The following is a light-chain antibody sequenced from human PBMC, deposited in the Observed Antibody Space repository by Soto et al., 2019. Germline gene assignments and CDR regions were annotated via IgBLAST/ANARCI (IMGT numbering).Light chain of an antibody. Sequence: DVVMTQSPLLLPVTLGQPASISCTSGQGLVFRDGSTYLSWYQHRPGQSPRRLIYDVSKRDSGVPDRFSGSGSGTDFTLRISSVEAEDVAVYYCMQTTHWPPYTFGQGTKLEIK. CDR1: QGLVFRDGSTY. CDR3: MQTTHWPPYT. J-gene: IGKJ2*01. CDR2: DVS. V-gene: IGKV2-30*01.